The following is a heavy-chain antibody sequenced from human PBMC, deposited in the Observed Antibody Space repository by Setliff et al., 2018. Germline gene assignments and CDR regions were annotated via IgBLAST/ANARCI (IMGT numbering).Heavy chain of an antibody. CDR3: AKNFRLTPTDLNAFDI. D-gene: IGHD3-9*01. CDR2: MNPNSGNT. V-gene: IGHV1-8*02. J-gene: IGHJ3*02. Sequence: ASVKVSCKASGYTFTSYDINWVRQATGQGLEWMGWMNPNSGNTGYAQKFQGRVIITRNTSISTAYMELSSLRSEDTAVYYCAKNFRLTPTDLNAFDIWGQGTMVTVSS. CDR1: GYTFTSYD.